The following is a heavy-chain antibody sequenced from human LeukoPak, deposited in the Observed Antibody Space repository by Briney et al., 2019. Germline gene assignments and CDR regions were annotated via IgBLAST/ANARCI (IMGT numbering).Heavy chain of an antibody. V-gene: IGHV4-4*07. D-gene: IGHD3-3*01. CDR2: IYSSGST. Sequence: NTSETLSLTCAVSGGSISSYYWSWIRQPAGKGLDWIGRIYSSGSTNYNHSLKSRVTISVDTSKNQFSLKLSSVTAADTAVYYCARQNYDEVNYYYYGLDVWGQGTTVTVSS. CDR1: GGSISSYY. J-gene: IGHJ6*02. CDR3: ARQNYDEVNYYYYGLDV.